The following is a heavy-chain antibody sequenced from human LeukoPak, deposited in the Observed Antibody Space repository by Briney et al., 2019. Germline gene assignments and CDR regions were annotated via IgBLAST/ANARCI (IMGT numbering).Heavy chain of an antibody. Sequence: GGSLRLSCAASGFTFSSYAMSWVSQAPGKGLEWVSFISPSGDRTSNADSVEGRFTISRDNTRNTLYLQMNSLRDEDTGVYYCAIMHGYYDGSGFWVQWGQGTLVTVSS. V-gene: IGHV3-23*01. D-gene: IGHD3-22*01. CDR3: AIMHGYYDGSGFWVQ. J-gene: IGHJ4*02. CDR2: ISPSGDRT. CDR1: GFTFSSYA.